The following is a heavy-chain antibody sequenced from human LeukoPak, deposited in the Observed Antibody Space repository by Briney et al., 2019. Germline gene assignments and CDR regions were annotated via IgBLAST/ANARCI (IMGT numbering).Heavy chain of an antibody. Sequence: SETLSLTCTVSGVSISSSNSYWGWIRQPPGKGLEWIGSIYYSGNTYYNASLKSQVSISIDTSKNQFSLKLSSVTAADTAVYYCARGSIGDPRRFWGQGTLVTVSS. J-gene: IGHJ4*02. CDR1: GVSISSSNSY. CDR3: ARGSIGDPRRF. D-gene: IGHD4-17*01. CDR2: IYYSGNT. V-gene: IGHV4-39*01.